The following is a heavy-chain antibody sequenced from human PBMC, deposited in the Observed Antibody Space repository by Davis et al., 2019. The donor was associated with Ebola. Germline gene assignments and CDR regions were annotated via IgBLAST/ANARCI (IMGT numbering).Heavy chain of an antibody. V-gene: IGHV3-7*01. J-gene: IGHJ4*02. CDR1: GFTFSRFW. Sequence: LSLTCAASGFTFSRFWMSWVRQAPGKGLEWVANINQDGSEKYYVESVKGRFTISRDNAKNTLYLQMNSLRVEDTAVYYCAYYVVGWGQGTLVTISS. CDR3: AYYVVG. D-gene: IGHD3-16*01. CDR2: INQDGSEK.